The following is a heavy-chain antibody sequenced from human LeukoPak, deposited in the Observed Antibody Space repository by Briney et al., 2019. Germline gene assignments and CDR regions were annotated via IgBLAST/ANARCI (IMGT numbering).Heavy chain of an antibody. CDR1: GFTFSSYA. J-gene: IGHJ3*02. V-gene: IGHV3-30*04. Sequence: PGRSLRLSCAASGFTFSSYAMHWVRQAPGKGLEWVAVISYDGSNKYYADSVKGRFTISRDNSKNTLYLQMNSLRAEDMALYYCAKARKQQQLVLDDAFDIWGQGTMVTVSS. CDR3: AKARKQQQLVLDDAFDI. D-gene: IGHD6-13*01. CDR2: ISYDGSNK.